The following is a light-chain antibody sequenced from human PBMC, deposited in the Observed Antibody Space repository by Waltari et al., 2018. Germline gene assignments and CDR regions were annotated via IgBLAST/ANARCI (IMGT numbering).Light chain of an antibody. Sequence: QSALTQPPSASGSPGQSVTISCTGTSSDVGGYNYVSWYQHHPGNAPQLMIYEVNKRPSGVPDRFSGSKSGNTASLTVSGLQAEDEADYYCSSSAGSKNLVFGGGTKLTVL. CDR1: SSDVGGYNY. CDR3: SSSAGSKNLV. CDR2: EVN. V-gene: IGLV2-8*01. J-gene: IGLJ2*01.